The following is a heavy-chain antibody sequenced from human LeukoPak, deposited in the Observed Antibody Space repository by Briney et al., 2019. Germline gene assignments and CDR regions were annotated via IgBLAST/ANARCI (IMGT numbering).Heavy chain of an antibody. J-gene: IGHJ5*02. Sequence: SEILSLTCTVSGDSISSGGYYWGWIRQHPGKGLEWIGYIYYSVSTYYNPSLKSRVTISVDTSKNQFSLKLSSVTAADTAVYYCARDTEATGLFDPWGQGTLVTVSS. V-gene: IGHV4-31*03. CDR2: IYYSVST. CDR1: GDSISSGGYY. CDR3: ARDTEATGLFDP. D-gene: IGHD1-14*01.